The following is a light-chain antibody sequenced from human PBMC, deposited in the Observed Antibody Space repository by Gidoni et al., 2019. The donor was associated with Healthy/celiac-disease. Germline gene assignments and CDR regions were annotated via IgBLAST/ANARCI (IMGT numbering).Light chain of an antibody. J-gene: IGKJ1*01. Sequence: EIVLTQSPGPLPLSPGERATLSCRASQSVSSSYLAWYQQKPGQAPRLLIYGASSRATGIPDRFSGSGSGTDFTLTISRLEPEDFAVYYCQQYGSAFGQGTKVEIK. CDR1: QSVSSSY. CDR2: GAS. CDR3: QQYGSA. V-gene: IGKV3-20*01.